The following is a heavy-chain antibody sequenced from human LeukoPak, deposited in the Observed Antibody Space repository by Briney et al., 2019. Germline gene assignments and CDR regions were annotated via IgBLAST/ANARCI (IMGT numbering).Heavy chain of an antibody. CDR3: ARVNDFWSGYLHNDAFDI. CDR1: GGSISSYY. D-gene: IGHD3-3*01. Sequence: SETLSLTCTVSGGSISSYYWSWIRQPPGKGLEWIGRIYTSGSTNYNPSLKSRVTISVDTSKNQFSLKLSSVTAADTAVYYCARVNDFWSGYLHNDAFDIWGQGTMVTVSS. V-gene: IGHV4-4*08. J-gene: IGHJ3*02. CDR2: IYTSGST.